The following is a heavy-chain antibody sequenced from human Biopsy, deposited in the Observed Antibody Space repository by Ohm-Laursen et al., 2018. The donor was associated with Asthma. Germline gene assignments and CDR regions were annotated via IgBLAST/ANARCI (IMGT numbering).Heavy chain of an antibody. V-gene: IGHV4-30-4*01. CDR2: VFWSGTT. Sequence: TLSLTCIVGGAYIGSRDHHWSWIRQSPGTVLEWIGFVFWSGTTHYNRSLERRLSISIDTTRNEFSMTLRSVTAADTAVYFCARVASYGDLYFGIDVWGPGTTVSVS. D-gene: IGHD4-17*01. CDR1: GAYIGSRDHH. CDR3: ARVASYGDLYFGIDV. J-gene: IGHJ6*02.